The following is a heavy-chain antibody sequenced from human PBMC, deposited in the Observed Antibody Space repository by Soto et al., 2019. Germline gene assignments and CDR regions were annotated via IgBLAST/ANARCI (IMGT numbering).Heavy chain of an antibody. CDR1: GYTFTSYD. J-gene: IGHJ6*02. CDR3: AQAGAKLRFLEWLYPSHYYYGMDV. V-gene: IGHV1-8*01. Sequence: ASVKVSCKASGYTFTSYDINWVRQATGQGLEWMGWMNPNSGNTGYAQKFQGRVTMTSNTSISTAYMELSSLRSEDTAVYYCAQAGAKLRFLEWLYPSHYYYGMDVWGQGTTVTVSS. CDR2: MNPNSGNT. D-gene: IGHD3-3*01.